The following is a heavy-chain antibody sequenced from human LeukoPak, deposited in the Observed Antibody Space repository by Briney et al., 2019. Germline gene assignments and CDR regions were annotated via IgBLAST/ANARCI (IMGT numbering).Heavy chain of an antibody. CDR1: EFTFSSYT. V-gene: IGHV3-21*04. J-gene: IGHJ6*02. D-gene: IGHD4-17*01. CDR3: AREVPTVTTMYEAYGMDV. Sequence: PGGSLRLSCAASEFTFSSYTINWVRQAPGKGLEWVSSISSTSTYISYADSVKGRFTISRDNAKNSLYLQMNSLRAEDTAVYYCAREVPTVTTMYEAYGMDVWGQGTTVTVSS. CDR2: ISSTSTYI.